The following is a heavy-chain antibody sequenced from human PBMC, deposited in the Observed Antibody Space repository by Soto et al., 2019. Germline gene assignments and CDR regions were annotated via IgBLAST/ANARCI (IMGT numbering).Heavy chain of an antibody. D-gene: IGHD3-10*01. CDR3: ARDERITMVRGALSATYYYYGMAV. CDR1: GGSVSSGSYY. J-gene: IGHJ6*02. V-gene: IGHV4-61*01. Sequence: SETLSLTCTVSGGSVSSGSYYWSWIRQPPGKGLEWIGYIYYSGSTNYNPSLKSRVTISVDTSKNQFSLKLSSVTAADTAVYYCARDERITMVRGALSATYYYYGMAVWGQGTTVTVSS. CDR2: IYYSGST.